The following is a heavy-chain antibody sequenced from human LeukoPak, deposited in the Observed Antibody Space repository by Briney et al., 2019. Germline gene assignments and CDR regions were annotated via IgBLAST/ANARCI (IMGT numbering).Heavy chain of an antibody. D-gene: IGHD1-14*01. CDR3: ARNSFELKPLYYFDY. V-gene: IGHV4-34*01. CDR2: IYYSGST. J-gene: IGHJ4*02. Sequence: SETLSLTCAVYGGSFSGYYWSWIRQPPGKGLEWIGSIYYSGSTYYNPSLKSRVTISVDTSKNQFSLKLSSVTAADTAVYYCARNSFELKPLYYFDYWGQGTLVTVSS. CDR1: GGSFSGYY.